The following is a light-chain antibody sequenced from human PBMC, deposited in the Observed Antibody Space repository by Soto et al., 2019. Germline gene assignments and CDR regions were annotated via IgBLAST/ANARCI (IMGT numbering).Light chain of an antibody. J-gene: IGKJ5*01. CDR1: QDIEIY. CDR2: SVS. Sequence: IQMKQSPSSLSASVGDRVTITCRASQDIEIYLAWYQQRPGTVPKLLIYSVSTLQSGFPSRFSGSGSGTDFTRTIRSLQPEDAATYYCQRYNSVPVGFGKGTRLEIK. CDR3: QRYNSVPVG. V-gene: IGKV1-27*01.